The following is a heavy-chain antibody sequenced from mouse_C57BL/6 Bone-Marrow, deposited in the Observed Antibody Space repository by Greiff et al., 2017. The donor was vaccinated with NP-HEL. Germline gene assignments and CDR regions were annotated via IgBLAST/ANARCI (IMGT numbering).Heavy chain of an antibody. J-gene: IGHJ3*01. D-gene: IGHD1-1*01. CDR3: VRPYYGSSSLAY. Sequence: EVQLVESGGGLVQPKGSLKLSCAASGFSFNTYAMNWVRQAPGKGLEWVARIRSKSNNYATYYADSVKDRFTISRDDSESMLYLQMNNLKTEDTAMYYCVRPYYGSSSLAYWGQGTLVTVSA. CDR1: GFSFNTYA. CDR2: IRSKSNNYAT. V-gene: IGHV10-1*01.